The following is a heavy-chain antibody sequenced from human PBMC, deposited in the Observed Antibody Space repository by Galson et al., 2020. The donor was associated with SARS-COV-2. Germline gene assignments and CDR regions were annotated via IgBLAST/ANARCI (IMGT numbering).Heavy chain of an antibody. CDR2: IYYSGST. V-gene: IGHV4-59*12. D-gene: IGHD6-6*01. J-gene: IGHJ4*02. CDR3: ARDQESIAAHPFDY. Sequence: SQTPSLTCTVPGGYISSYYWSWIRQPPGKGLEWIGYIYYSGSTNYNPSLKSRVTISVDTSKNQFSLKLSSVTAADTAVYYCARDQESIAAHPFDYWGQGTLVTVSS. CDR1: GGYISSYY.